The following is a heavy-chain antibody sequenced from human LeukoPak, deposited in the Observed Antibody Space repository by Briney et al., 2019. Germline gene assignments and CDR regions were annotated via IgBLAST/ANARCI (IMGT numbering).Heavy chain of an antibody. CDR2: IYYSGST. CDR3: ARDRSGYDYDY. V-gene: IGHV4-30-4*01. Sequence: SETLSLTCTVSGGSISSGDYYWSWIRQPPGKGLEWIGYIYYSGSTYYNLSLKSRVTISVDTSKNQFSLKLSSVTAADTAVYYCARDRSGYDYDYWGQGTLVTVSS. D-gene: IGHD5-12*01. J-gene: IGHJ4*02. CDR1: GGSISSGDYY.